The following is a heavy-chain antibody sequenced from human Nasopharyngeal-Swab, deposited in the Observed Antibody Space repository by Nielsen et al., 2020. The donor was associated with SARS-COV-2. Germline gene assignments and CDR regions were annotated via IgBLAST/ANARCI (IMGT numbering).Heavy chain of an antibody. CDR2: INAGNGNT. D-gene: IGHD3-9*01. J-gene: IGHJ5*02. CDR1: RYTFTTYA. V-gene: IGHV1-3*01. CDR3: ARDSSSGLRYFDWLSPGYNWFDP. Sequence: ASVKVSCKASRYTFTTYAIHWVRQAPGQRLEWMGWINAGNGNTKYSQKLQGRVTITRDTSASTAYMELSSLRSEDTAVYYCARDSSSGLRYFDWLSPGYNWFDPWGQGTLVTVSS.